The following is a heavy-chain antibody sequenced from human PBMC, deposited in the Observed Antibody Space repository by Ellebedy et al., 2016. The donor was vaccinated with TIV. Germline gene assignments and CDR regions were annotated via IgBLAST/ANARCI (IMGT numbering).Heavy chain of an antibody. D-gene: IGHD3-16*01. CDR1: GFTFSSYS. V-gene: IGHV3-21*01. J-gene: IGHJ6*02. CDR2: ISSSSSYI. CDR3: ARDLGPWREYYYYGMDV. Sequence: GGSLRLXXAASGFTFSSYSMNWVRQAPGKGLEWVSSISSSSSYIYYADSVKGRFTISRDNAKNSLYLQMNSLRAEDTAVYYCARDLGPWREYYYYGMDVWGQGTTVTVSS.